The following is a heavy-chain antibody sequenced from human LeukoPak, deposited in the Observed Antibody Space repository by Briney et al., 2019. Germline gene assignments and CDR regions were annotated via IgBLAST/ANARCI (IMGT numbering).Heavy chain of an antibody. Sequence: SETLSLTCTVSGGSISSSSYYWGWIRQPPGKGLEWIGSIYHSGSTYYNPSLKSRVTISVDTSKNQFSLKLSSVTAADTAVYYCARALYSRPFDYWGQGTLVTVSS. CDR3: ARALYSRPFDY. V-gene: IGHV4-39*07. D-gene: IGHD6-13*01. J-gene: IGHJ4*02. CDR1: GGSISSSSYY. CDR2: IYHSGST.